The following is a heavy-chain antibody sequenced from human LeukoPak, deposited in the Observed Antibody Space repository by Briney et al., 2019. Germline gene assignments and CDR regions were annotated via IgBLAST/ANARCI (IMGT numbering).Heavy chain of an antibody. Sequence: GRSLRLSCEASGVTFDDYAMHWVRQTPGKGLEWVSGITWNSGRIGYADSVKARSTISRDNAKNSLHLQMNSLRAEDTALYYCVKDRSSGWYGGHYGIDVWGQGTTVTVSS. V-gene: IGHV3-9*01. J-gene: IGHJ6*02. D-gene: IGHD6-19*01. CDR3: VKDRSSGWYGGHYGIDV. CDR1: GVTFDDYA. CDR2: ITWNSGRI.